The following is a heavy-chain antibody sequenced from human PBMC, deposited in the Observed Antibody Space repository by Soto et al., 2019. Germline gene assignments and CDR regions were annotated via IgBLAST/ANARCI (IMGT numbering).Heavy chain of an antibody. CDR3: ARENWHFDY. CDR2: VNPINGNT. Sequence: QVQLVQSGAEVMKPGASVKVSCKTSGYSFSEFRMHWVRQAPGQGLEWMGWVNPINGNTNYAQDFQGRVTMTRDASTKTVYMELSSLTSDDTSTVYCARENWHFDYWGQGTLITVSS. CDR1: GYSFSEFR. J-gene: IGHJ4*02. V-gene: IGHV1-2*02.